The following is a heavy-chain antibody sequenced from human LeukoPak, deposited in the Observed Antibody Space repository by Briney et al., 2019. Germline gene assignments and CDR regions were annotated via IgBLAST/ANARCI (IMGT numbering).Heavy chain of an antibody. CDR2: IKEDGSDK. CDR3: ARASAVAGTRDY. J-gene: IGHJ4*02. CDR1: GFTFSSYW. V-gene: IGHV3-7*01. Sequence: GGSLRLSCAASGFTFSSYWMSWVRQALGKRLEWVANIKEDGSDKYYVDSVKGRFTISRDNAKNSLYLQMNSLRAEDTAVYYCARASAVAGTRDYWGQGTLVTVSS. D-gene: IGHD6-19*01.